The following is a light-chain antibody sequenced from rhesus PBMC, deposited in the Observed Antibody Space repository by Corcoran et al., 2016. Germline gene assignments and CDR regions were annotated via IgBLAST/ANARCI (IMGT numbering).Light chain of an antibody. J-gene: IGKJ4*01. CDR1: ENVNNY. Sequence: DIQMTQSPSSLSASVGDRVTITCRASENVNNYLNWYRQKPGKAPQLLIYKASTLQSGVPSRFSVSGSVTDYTFTISSLQPEDVATYYCQHNYGTPALTFGGGTKVELK. V-gene: IGKV1-74*01. CDR2: KAS. CDR3: QHNYGTPALT.